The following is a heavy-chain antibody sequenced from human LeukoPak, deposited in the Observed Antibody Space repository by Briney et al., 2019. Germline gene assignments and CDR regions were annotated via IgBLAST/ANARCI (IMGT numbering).Heavy chain of an antibody. Sequence: GGSLRLSCSASGFTFSTYAMHWVRQAPGKGLEYVXAISTNGGTTYYAESSRGRFAISRDNSKNTLYLQMSSLRADDTAVYYCVKGPGPTVNYYFDFWGQGTLVTVSS. CDR2: ISTNGGTT. J-gene: IGHJ4*02. D-gene: IGHD4-17*01. V-gene: IGHV3-64D*06. CDR3: VKGPGPTVNYYFDF. CDR1: GFTFSTYA.